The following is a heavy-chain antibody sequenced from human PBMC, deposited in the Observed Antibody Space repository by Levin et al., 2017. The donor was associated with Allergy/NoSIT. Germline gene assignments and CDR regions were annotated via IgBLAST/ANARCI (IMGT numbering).Heavy chain of an antibody. J-gene: IGHJ3*02. CDR2: IYNSGST. CDR1: GGSVNSGSYH. Sequence: SQTLSLTCSVSGGSVNSGSYHWSWIRQPPGKGLEWIGDIYNSGSTNYNVSLKSRVTISVDTSKNQFSLNLNSMTPTDTAVYYCARVPFYHETSGYWEFDIWGQGTMVTVSS. V-gene: IGHV4-61*01. D-gene: IGHD3-22*01. CDR3: ARVPFYHETSGYWEFDI.